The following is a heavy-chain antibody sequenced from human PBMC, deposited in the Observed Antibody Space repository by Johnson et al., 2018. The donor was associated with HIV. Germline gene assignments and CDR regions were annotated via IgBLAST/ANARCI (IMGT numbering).Heavy chain of an antibody. CDR1: GFTVSSNY. D-gene: IGHD1-1*01. CDR2: ISYDGSNK. V-gene: IGHV3-30*03. CDR3: ARAWNDAFDI. J-gene: IGHJ3*02. Sequence: QVQLVESGGGLVQPGGSLRLSCAASGFTVSSNYMSWVRQAPGKGLEWVAVISYDGSNKYYADSVKGRFTITRDNSKNTLYLQMNSLRVEDTAVYYCARAWNDAFDIWGQGTLVTVSS.